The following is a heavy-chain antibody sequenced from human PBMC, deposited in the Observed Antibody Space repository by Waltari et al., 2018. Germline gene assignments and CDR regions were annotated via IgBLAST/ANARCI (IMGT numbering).Heavy chain of an antibody. D-gene: IGHD5-18*01. J-gene: IGHJ4*02. Sequence: QLQLQESGPGLVKPSETLSLTCTVSGGSISSSSYYWGWIRQPPGKGLEWIGSSYYSGSTYYNPSLKRRVTISVDTSKNQFSLKLSSVTAADTAVYYCAREGRGYSYGYDYWGQGTLVTVSS. CDR2: SYYSGST. CDR1: GGSISSSSYY. V-gene: IGHV4-39*07. CDR3: AREGRGYSYGYDY.